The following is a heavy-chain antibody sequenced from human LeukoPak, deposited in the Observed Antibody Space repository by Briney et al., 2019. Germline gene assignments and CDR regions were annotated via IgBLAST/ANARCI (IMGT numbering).Heavy chain of an antibody. D-gene: IGHD3-22*01. CDR3: ARPSSGYYYDYMDV. J-gene: IGHJ6*03. Sequence: SETLSLTCTVSGDSIRSSSYYWGWIRQPPGKGLEWIGSFSYSGTAYFNPSLVSRVTMSVDTSNNQVSLNVSSVTAADTGVYYCARPSSGYYYDYMDVWGKGTLVTVSS. CDR2: FSYSGTA. CDR1: GDSIRSSSYY. V-gene: IGHV4-39*01.